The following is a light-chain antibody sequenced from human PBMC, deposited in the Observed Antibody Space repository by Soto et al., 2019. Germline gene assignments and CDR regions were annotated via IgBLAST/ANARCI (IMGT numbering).Light chain of an antibody. CDR1: SSNIGAGYD. CDR2: GNS. J-gene: IGLJ1*01. CDR3: QSYDSSLSGSYV. Sequence: QSVLTQPPSVSGAPGQRVTISCTGSSSNIGAGYDVYWYQQLPGTAPKLLIYGNSNRPSGVPDRFSGSKSGTSASLAITGLQAEDEADYYCQSYDSSLSGSYVFGTGTKATVL. V-gene: IGLV1-40*01.